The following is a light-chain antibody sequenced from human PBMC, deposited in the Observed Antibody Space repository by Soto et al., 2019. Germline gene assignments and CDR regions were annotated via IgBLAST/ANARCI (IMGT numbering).Light chain of an antibody. CDR1: QGINNY. V-gene: IGKV1-27*01. J-gene: IGKJ3*01. CDR2: AAS. Sequence: EIQMTQSPSSLSASVGDRVTVTCRASQGINNYLAWYQHKPGEVPNLLIYAASTLHSGVPSRFSGSGSGTDFTLTISSLQPEDVATYYCHKYDSDPFTFGPGTKVDIK. CDR3: HKYDSDPFT.